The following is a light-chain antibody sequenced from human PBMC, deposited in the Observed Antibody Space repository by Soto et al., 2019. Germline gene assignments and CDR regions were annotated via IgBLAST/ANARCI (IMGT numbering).Light chain of an antibody. CDR2: AAS. CDR3: LQYNSVPFT. Sequence: QLTQSPSSLSASVGDRVTITCRASQGITTHLNWYQQKPGKAPKLLIYAASNLNTGVPSIFSGSGSGTDFSFTINGLQPEDIATYYCLQYNSVPFTFGQGTKLEIK. V-gene: IGKV1-33*01. J-gene: IGKJ2*01. CDR1: QGITTH.